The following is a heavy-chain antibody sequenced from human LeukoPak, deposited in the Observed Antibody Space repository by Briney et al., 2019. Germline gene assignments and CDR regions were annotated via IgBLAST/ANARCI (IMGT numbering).Heavy chain of an antibody. V-gene: IGHV4-31*01. Sequence: SETLSLTCTVSGGSISSGGYYWSWIRQHPGKGLEWIGYIYYSGSTYYNPSLKSQVTISVDTSKNQFSLKLSSVTAADTAVYYCARYGDPNYYYYGMDVWGQGTTVTVSS. CDR3: ARYGDPNYYYYGMDV. D-gene: IGHD4-17*01. J-gene: IGHJ6*02. CDR2: IYYSGST. CDR1: GGSISSGGYY.